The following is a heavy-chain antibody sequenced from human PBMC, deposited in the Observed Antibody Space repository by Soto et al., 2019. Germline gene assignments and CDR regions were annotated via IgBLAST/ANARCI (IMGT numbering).Heavy chain of an antibody. CDR2: ISAYNGNT. D-gene: IGHD6-19*01. CDR1: GYTFTSYG. Sequence: GASVNVSCKASGYTFTSYGISWVRQAPGQGLEWMGWISAYNGNTNYAQKLQGRVTMTTDTSTSTAYMELRSLRSDDTAVYYCASSGYSSGHDAFDIWGQGTMVTVSS. J-gene: IGHJ3*02. CDR3: ASSGYSSGHDAFDI. V-gene: IGHV1-18*01.